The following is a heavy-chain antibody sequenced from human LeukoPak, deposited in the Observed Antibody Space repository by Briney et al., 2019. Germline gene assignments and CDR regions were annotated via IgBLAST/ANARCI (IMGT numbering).Heavy chain of an antibody. CDR3: ARSYQLLTTFYFDY. V-gene: IGHV1-69*13. J-gene: IGHJ4*02. Sequence: SVKVSCTASGDTFSRYAISWVRQAPGQGLEWMGGIIPIFGTTNYAQKFQGRVTITADESTSIAYMELSSLRSEDTAVYYCARSYQLLTTFYFDYWGQGTLVTGSS. CDR2: IIPIFGTT. CDR1: GDTFSRYA. D-gene: IGHD2-2*01.